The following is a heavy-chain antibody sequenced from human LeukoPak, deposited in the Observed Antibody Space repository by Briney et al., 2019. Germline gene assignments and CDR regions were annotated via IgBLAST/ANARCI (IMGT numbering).Heavy chain of an antibody. V-gene: IGHV1-69*04. CDR1: GGTFSSYA. D-gene: IGHD4-23*01. CDR3: ARAGHDYGGNVAFGY. CDR2: IIPILGIA. J-gene: IGHJ4*02. Sequence: SVKVSCKASGGTFSSYAISWVRQAPGQGLEWMGRIIPILGIANYAQKFQGRVTITADKSTSTAYMELSSLRSEDTAVYYCARAGHDYGGNVAFGYWGQGTLVTVSS.